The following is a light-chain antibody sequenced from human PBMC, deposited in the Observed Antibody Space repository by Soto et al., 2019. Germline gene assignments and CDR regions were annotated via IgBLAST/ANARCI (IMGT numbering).Light chain of an antibody. Sequence: EMGLRQSPGTLLFSPGERATLSCRAGQGVRSSNLAWYHQKPGQPPRLLIYDASRATGIPDRFSASGSGTDFTLTITRLEPEDFAVYYCQHYGTSALFGPGTKVEI. J-gene: IGKJ3*01. CDR1: QGVRSSN. CDR2: DAS. V-gene: IGKV3-20*01. CDR3: QHYGTSAL.